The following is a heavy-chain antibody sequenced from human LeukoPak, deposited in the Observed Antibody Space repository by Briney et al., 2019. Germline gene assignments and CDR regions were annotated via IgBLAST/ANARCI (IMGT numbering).Heavy chain of an antibody. CDR3: ARERSGWFFSN. Sequence: GASVKVSCKASGYTFTGYYMHWVRQAPGQGLEWMGWINPKSGGTNYAQKFQGRVTMTRDTSISTAYMELSRLRSDDTAVYYCARERSGWFFSNWGQGTLVTVSS. CDR1: GYTFTGYY. CDR2: INPKSGGT. V-gene: IGHV1-2*02. D-gene: IGHD6-19*01. J-gene: IGHJ4*02.